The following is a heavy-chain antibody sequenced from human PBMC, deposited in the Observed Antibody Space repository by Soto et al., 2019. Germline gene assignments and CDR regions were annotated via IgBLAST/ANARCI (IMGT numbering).Heavy chain of an antibody. D-gene: IGHD2-8*02. CDR2: INSGSSYI. CDR3: VGLPLLVGVGDVFAI. J-gene: IGHJ3*02. Sequence: EVQLVESGGGLVKPGGSLRLSCEVSGFTFSSYNMNWVRQAPGKGLELVSIINSGSSYIYYADSVKGRFTVARDNANKPASLQMISVTAEDTAAYYCVGLPLLVGVGDVFAIWGQGTMVTGSS. V-gene: IGHV3-21*01. CDR1: GFTFSSYN.